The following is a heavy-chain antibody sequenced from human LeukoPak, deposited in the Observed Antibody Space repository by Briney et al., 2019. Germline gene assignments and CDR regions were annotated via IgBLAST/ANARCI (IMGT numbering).Heavy chain of an antibody. CDR2: IYYSGST. J-gene: IGHJ4*02. CDR1: GGSISSYY. D-gene: IGHD4-17*01. Sequence: PSETLSLTCTVSGGSISSYYWSWIRQHPGKGLEWIGYIYYSGSTYYNPSLKSRVTISVDTSKNQFSLKLSSVTAADTAVYYCAASTEIAIYGDSTWSFGYWGQGTLVTVSS. CDR3: AASTEIAIYGDSTWSFGY. V-gene: IGHV4-59*06.